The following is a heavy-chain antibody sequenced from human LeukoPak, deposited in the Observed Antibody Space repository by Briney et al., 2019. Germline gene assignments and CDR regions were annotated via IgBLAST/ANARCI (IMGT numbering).Heavy chain of an antibody. D-gene: IGHD4-11*01. Sequence: PSETLSLTCTVSGGSISEYYWSWIRQPPGKGLEWIGYIYYSGSTNYNPSLKSRVIISVDTSKNQFSLKLSSVTAADTAVYYCARHSTGDYSNPHFDYWGQGTLVTVSS. CDR2: IYYSGST. CDR3: ARHSTGDYSNPHFDY. V-gene: IGHV4-59*08. CDR1: GGSISEYY. J-gene: IGHJ4*02.